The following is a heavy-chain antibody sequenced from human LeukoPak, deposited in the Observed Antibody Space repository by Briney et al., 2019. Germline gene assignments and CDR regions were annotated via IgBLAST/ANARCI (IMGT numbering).Heavy chain of an antibody. Sequence: SQTLSLTCTVSGGSISSGSYYWSWIRQPAGKGLEWIGRIYTSGSTNYNPSLKSRVPISVDTSKNQFSLNLTSVTAADTAVYYCASNTGTVFDYWGQGALVTVSS. J-gene: IGHJ4*02. CDR2: IYTSGST. V-gene: IGHV4-61*02. D-gene: IGHD7-27*01. CDR3: ASNTGTVFDY. CDR1: GGSISSGSYY.